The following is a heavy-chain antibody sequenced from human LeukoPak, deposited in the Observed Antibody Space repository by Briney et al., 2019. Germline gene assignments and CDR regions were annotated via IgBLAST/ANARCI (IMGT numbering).Heavy chain of an antibody. Sequence: GGSLRLSCAASGFTFSSYGMHWVRQAPGKGLEWVAVISYDGSNKCYADSVKGRFTISRDNSKNTLYLQMNSLRAEDTAVYYCAKDRNPRRAKDDYFDYWGQGTLVTVSS. CDR3: AKDRNPRRAKDDYFDY. D-gene: IGHD1-26*01. J-gene: IGHJ4*02. V-gene: IGHV3-30*18. CDR1: GFTFSSYG. CDR2: ISYDGSNK.